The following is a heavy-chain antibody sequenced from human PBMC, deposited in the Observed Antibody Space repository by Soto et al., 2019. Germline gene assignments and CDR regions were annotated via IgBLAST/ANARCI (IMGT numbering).Heavy chain of an antibody. CDR3: AKPMSISGVLIDVPEF. V-gene: IGHV3-30*18. CDR2: ISYDGSNK. CDR1: RFTFSYYG. D-gene: IGHD3-3*01. Sequence: GWSLRLSCAAARFTFSYYGMHWVRQAPGKGLEWVAVISYDGSNKYYADPVKGRFTISRDNSKNTLYLEMNSLRREDTAVYYCAKPMSISGVLIDVPEFWGQASIDTV. J-gene: IGHJ3*01.